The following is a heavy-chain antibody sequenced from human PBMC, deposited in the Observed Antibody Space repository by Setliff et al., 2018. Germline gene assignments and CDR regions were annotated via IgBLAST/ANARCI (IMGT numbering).Heavy chain of an antibody. CDR3: ARCSSWHGHYPHFNY. Sequence: GGSLRLSCAASGFTFSSFWMSWVRQAPGKGLEWVANINQDGGAKYYVDSVKGRFTISRDNTKNSLYLQMNSLRAEDTAVYYCARCSSWHGHYPHFNYWGQGTLVTSPQ. V-gene: IGHV3-7*01. J-gene: IGHJ4*02. CDR2: INQDGGAK. D-gene: IGHD6-13*01. CDR1: GFTFSSFW.